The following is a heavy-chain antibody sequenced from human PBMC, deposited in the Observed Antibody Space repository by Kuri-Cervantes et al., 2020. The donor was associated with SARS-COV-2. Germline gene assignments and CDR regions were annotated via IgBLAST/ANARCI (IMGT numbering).Heavy chain of an antibody. D-gene: IGHD4-23*01. CDR3: ARVVRTTVVTFFDY. CDR2: IIPIFGTA. J-gene: IGHJ4*02. CDR1: GGTFSSYA. Sequence: SVKVSCKASGGTFSSYAISWVRQAPGQGLEWMGGIIPIFGTANYAQKFQGRVTITADKSTSTAYMELSSLRSEDTAVYYCARVVRTTVVTFFDYWGQGTLVTVSS. V-gene: IGHV1-69*06.